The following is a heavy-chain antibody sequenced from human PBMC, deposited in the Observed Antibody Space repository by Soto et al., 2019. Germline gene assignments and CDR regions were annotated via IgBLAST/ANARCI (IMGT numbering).Heavy chain of an antibody. CDR2: IIPILGIA. D-gene: IGHD3-22*01. CDR3: ARDRSYYDSSGLYPRPC. CDR1: GGTFSSYT. Sequence: SVKVSCKASGGTFSSYTISWVRQAPGQGLEWMRRIIPILGIANYAQKFQGRVTITADKSTSTAYMELNSLRAEDTAVYYCARDRSYYDSSGLYPRPCWGQGTLVTVSS. V-gene: IGHV1-69*04. J-gene: IGHJ4*02.